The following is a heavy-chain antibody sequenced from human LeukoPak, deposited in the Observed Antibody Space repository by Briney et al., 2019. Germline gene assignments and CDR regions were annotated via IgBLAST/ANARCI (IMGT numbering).Heavy chain of an antibody. CDR1: GGSISSSSYY. J-gene: IGHJ6*03. CDR3: ARATSSYFYYMDV. CDR2: IYYSGST. Sequence: ASETLSLTCTVSGGSISSSSYYWGWIRQPPGKGLEWIGSIYYSGSTYYNPSLKSRVTISVDTSKNQFSLKLSSVTAADTAVYYCARATSSYFYYMDVWGKGTTVTVSS. D-gene: IGHD3-10*01. V-gene: IGHV4-39*07.